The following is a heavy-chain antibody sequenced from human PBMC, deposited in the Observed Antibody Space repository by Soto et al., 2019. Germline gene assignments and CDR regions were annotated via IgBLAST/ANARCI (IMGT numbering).Heavy chain of an antibody. CDR2: IYYSGST. CDR1: GGSISSSSYY. CDR3: ARPSIHYYFDY. Sequence: KPSETLSLTCTVSGGSISSSSYYWGWIRQPPGKGLEWIGSIYYSGSTYYNPSLKSRVAISVDTSKNQFSLKLSSVTAADTAVYYCARPSIHYYFDYWGQGTLVTVSS. V-gene: IGHV4-39*01. J-gene: IGHJ4*02. D-gene: IGHD2-2*01.